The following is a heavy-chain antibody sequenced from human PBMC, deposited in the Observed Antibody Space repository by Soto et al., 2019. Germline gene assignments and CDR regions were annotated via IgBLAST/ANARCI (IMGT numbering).Heavy chain of an antibody. J-gene: IGHJ5*02. CDR2: IYHTGST. Sequence: QVQLQESGLGLVKPSGTLSLTCAVSGVSITSPTWWSWVRQPPGKGLEWIGEIYHTGSTNYNPSLRSRVTISVDKSKNQFSLKLTSVTAADTAVYYCATNDGGYCTTSCTNNWFDPWGQGILVTVSS. CDR1: GVSITSPTW. CDR3: ATNDGGYCTTSCTNNWFDP. D-gene: IGHD2-8*01. V-gene: IGHV4-4*02.